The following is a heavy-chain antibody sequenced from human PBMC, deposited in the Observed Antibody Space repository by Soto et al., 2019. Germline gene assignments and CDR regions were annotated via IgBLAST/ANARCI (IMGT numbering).Heavy chain of an antibody. CDR1: HFAFNIDA. CDR3: ARDNWNGAYYGLDV. Sequence: EAQLLESGGGLVQPGESLTLSCVASHFAFNIDAMTWVRQAPGKGLEWVSRMSGSGSRIYYADSVKGRFTITRDKSKKTLYLQLNSLRAEDTAVYWCARDNWNGAYYGLDVWGQGTTVTVS. J-gene: IGHJ6*02. CDR2: MSGSGSRI. D-gene: IGHD1-20*01. V-gene: IGHV3-23*01.